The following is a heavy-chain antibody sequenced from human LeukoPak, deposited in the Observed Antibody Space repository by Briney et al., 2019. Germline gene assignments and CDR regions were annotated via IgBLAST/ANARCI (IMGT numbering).Heavy chain of an antibody. Sequence: KPSETLSLTCTVSGGSISSSSYYWGWIRQPPGKGLEWIGAIYYSGSTYYNPSLKSRVTISVDTSKNQFSLKLSSVTAADTAVYYCARQRGSGSHPGSPDYWGQGTLVTVSS. CDR2: IYYSGST. CDR3: ARQRGSGSHPGSPDY. D-gene: IGHD3-10*01. J-gene: IGHJ4*02. CDR1: GGSISSSSYY. V-gene: IGHV4-39*01.